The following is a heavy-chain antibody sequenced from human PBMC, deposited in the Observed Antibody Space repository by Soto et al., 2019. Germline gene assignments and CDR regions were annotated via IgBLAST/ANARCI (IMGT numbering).Heavy chain of an antibody. J-gene: IGHJ4*02. V-gene: IGHV3-23*01. CDR2: ISGSGGNT. CDR1: GFTCSSYD. CDR3: AKGPWDTAMVISFDY. D-gene: IGHD5-18*01. Sequence: GSLKRCCAASGFTCSSYDMSWVRQAPWKWPEWVSGISGSGGNTYYEDSVKVRFNISRDNSKNKLYLQMNSLRAEDTAIYYCAKGPWDTAMVISFDYWGQGTLVTVSS.